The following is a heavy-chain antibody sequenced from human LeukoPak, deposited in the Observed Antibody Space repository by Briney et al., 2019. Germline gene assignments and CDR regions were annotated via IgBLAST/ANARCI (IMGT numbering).Heavy chain of an antibody. J-gene: IGHJ4*02. CDR1: GGTFSSYA. Sequence: ASVKVSCKASGGTFSSYAISWVRQAPGRGLEWMGWINPNTGGTNYAQKFQGRVTMTRDTSISTAYMELSSLRSDDTAMYYCARDVLLAVPALDYWGQGTLVTVSS. V-gene: IGHV1-2*02. D-gene: IGHD6-19*01. CDR3: ARDVLLAVPALDY. CDR2: INPNTGGT.